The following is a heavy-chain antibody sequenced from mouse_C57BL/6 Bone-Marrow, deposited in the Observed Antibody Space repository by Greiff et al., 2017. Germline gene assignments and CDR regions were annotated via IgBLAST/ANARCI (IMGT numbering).Heavy chain of an antibody. CDR1: GFTFSSYG. CDR2: ISSGGSYT. D-gene: IGHD4-1*01. CDR3: ARRTEYFDY. V-gene: IGHV5-6*01. J-gene: IGHJ2*01. Sequence: EVQVVESGGDLVKPGGSLKLSCAASGFTFSSYGMSWVRQTPDKRLEWVATISSGGSYTYYPDSVKGRFTISRDNAKNTLYLQMSSLKSEDTAMYYCARRTEYFDYWGQGTTLTVSS.